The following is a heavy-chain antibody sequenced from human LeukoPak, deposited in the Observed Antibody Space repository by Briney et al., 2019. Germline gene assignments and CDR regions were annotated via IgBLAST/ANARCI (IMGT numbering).Heavy chain of an antibody. V-gene: IGHV3-48*02. CDR3: ARDLTSVPTR. CDR1: GFTFSSDS. Sequence: PGGSLRLSCAGSGFTFSSDSMNWVRQAPGKGLEWVSYVSSSGNTKHYVESVKGRFTISRENAKNSVYLQMNSLRNEDTAVYYCARDLTSVPTRWGQGTLVTVSS. D-gene: IGHD4-17*01. CDR2: VSSSGNTK. J-gene: IGHJ4*02.